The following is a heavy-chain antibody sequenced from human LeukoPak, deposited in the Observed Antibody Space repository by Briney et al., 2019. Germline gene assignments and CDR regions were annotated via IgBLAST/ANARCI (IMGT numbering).Heavy chain of an antibody. CDR1: GYTFTGYY. CDR3: ARGGFDGATDY. Sequence: ASVKVSCKASGYTFTGYYMHWVREAPGQGLEWMGWINPNSGGTNYAQKFQGRVTMTRNTSISTAYMELSSLRSEDTAVYYCARGGFDGATDYWGQGTLVTVSS. V-gene: IGHV1-2*02. J-gene: IGHJ4*02. CDR2: INPNSGGT. D-gene: IGHD4/OR15-4a*01.